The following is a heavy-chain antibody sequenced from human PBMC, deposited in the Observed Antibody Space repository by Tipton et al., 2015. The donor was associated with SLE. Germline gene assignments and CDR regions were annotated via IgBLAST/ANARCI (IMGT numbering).Heavy chain of an antibody. J-gene: IGHJ4*02. D-gene: IGHD3-22*01. CDR1: GYSLTSGHY. Sequence: TLSLTCAVSGYSLTSGHYWGWIRQPPGKGLEWIGSISHSGSTYYNPSLQSRVSLSVDTSKNQVFLSLNSVTAADTSIYYCARHDYDDNGYYMHYFDYWGQGTLVAVSS. CDR3: ARHDYDDNGYYMHYFDY. CDR2: ISHSGST. V-gene: IGHV4-38-2*01.